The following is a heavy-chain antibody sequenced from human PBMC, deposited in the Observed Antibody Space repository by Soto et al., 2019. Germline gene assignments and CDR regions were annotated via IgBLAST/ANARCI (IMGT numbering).Heavy chain of an antibody. Sequence: EVQLLESGGGLVQPGGSLRLSCVASGFSFDSYAMTWVRQAPGKGLEWGAVVTDSDSGGSTYYADSVKGRFTISRDNSMSTVFLQMNGLRVEDTALYYCAKDTFGRLPSYGMDVWGQGTAVTVSS. CDR1: GFSFDSYA. V-gene: IGHV3-23*01. CDR3: AKDTFGRLPSYGMDV. J-gene: IGHJ6*02. CDR2: DSDSGGST. D-gene: IGHD3-16*01.